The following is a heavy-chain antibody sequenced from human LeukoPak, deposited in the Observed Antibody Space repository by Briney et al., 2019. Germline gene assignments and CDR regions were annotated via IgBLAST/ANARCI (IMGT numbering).Heavy chain of an antibody. D-gene: IGHD6-13*01. CDR3: ARTSKTIAAAGTDAFDI. V-gene: IGHV1-69*04. J-gene: IGHJ3*02. Sequence: GASVKVSCKASGGTFSSYAISWVRQAPGQGLEWMGRIIPILGIANYAQKFQGRVTITADKSTSTAYMELSSLRSEDTAVYYCARTSKTIAAAGTDAFDIWGQGTMVTVSS. CDR2: IIPILGIA. CDR1: GGTFSSYA.